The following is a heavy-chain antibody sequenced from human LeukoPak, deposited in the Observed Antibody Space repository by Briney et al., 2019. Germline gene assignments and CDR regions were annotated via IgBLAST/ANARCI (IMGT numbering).Heavy chain of an antibody. V-gene: IGHV1-18*01. J-gene: IGHJ5*02. CDR1: GYTFISYG. D-gene: IGHD3-3*01. CDR3: ARDRTISPIWFDP. CDR2: ISAYSGNT. Sequence: GASVKVSCKASGYTFISYGINWVRQAPGQGLEWMGWISAYSGNTNPARKFQGRVTMTTDTSTSTAYMELRSLKSDDTAVYYCARDRTISPIWFDPWGQGTLVTVSS.